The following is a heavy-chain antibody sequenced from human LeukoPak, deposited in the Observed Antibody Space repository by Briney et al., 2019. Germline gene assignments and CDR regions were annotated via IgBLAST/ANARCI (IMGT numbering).Heavy chain of an antibody. D-gene: IGHD6-6*01. CDR2: ISSSSSYI. CDR1: GFTFSSYS. CDR3: ARDTEEYSSSHGYYCYYMDV. J-gene: IGHJ6*03. V-gene: IGHV3-21*01. Sequence: PGGSLRLSCAASGFTFSSYSMNWVRQAPGKGLEWVSSISSSSSYIYYADSVKGRFTISRDNAKNSLYLQMNSLRAEDTAVYYCARDTEEYSSSHGYYCYYMDVWGKGTTVTVSS.